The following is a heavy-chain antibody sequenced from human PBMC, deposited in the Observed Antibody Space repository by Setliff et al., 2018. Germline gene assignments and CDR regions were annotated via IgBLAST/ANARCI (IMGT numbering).Heavy chain of an antibody. J-gene: IGHJ4*02. D-gene: IGHD3-3*01. CDR3: RFWDGNYKNDY. CDR2: INHSGST. Sequence: SETLSLTCAVYGGSFSGYSWTWIRQPPGKGLEWIGDINHSGSTNYSPSLKSRVTISVDTSKNQFSLKLRSVIAADTGVYYCRFWDGNYKNDYWGQGTLVTVSS. CDR1: GGSFSGYS. V-gene: IGHV4-34*01.